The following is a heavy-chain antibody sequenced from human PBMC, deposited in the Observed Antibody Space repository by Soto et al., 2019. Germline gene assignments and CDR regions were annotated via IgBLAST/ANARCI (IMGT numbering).Heavy chain of an antibody. D-gene: IGHD2-2*01. CDR3: ATGRIVVVSDGKNGMDV. J-gene: IGHJ6*02. CDR2: FDPEDGET. Sequence: ASVKVSCKVSGYTLTELSMHWVRQAPGKGLEWMGGFDPEDGETIYAQKFQGRVTMTEDTSTDTAYMELSSLRSEDTAVYYCATGRIVVVSDGKNGMDVWGQGTTVTVSS. CDR1: GYTLTELS. V-gene: IGHV1-24*01.